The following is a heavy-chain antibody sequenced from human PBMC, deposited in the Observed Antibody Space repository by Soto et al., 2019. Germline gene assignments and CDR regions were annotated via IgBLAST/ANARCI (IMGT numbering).Heavy chain of an antibody. V-gene: IGHV3-7*01. Sequence: GGSLRLSCAASGFTFSRYWMTWVRQAPGKGLEWVANIKHDESEKYYVDSVKGRFTISRDNAKGSLYLQMNSLRVEDTAVYYCAKAWAVAGVVELLDYWGQGALVTVSS. CDR3: AKAWAVAGVVELLDY. J-gene: IGHJ4*02. CDR1: GFTFSRYW. D-gene: IGHD6-19*01. CDR2: IKHDESEK.